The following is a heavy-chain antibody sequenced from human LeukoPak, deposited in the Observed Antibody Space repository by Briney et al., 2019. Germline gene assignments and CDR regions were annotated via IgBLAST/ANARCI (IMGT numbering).Heavy chain of an antibody. CDR3: ARFPQSARDSTAARPADY. V-gene: IGHV1-2*02. J-gene: IGHJ4*02. Sequence: ASVKVSCKASGYTFSGYYMHWVRQAPGQGLEWMGWITPDSGGTNYAQKFRGRVTMTRDTSISTAYMELSRLRSDDTAVYYCARFPQSARDSTAARPADYWGQGTLVTVSS. D-gene: IGHD6-6*01. CDR2: ITPDSGGT. CDR1: GYTFSGYY.